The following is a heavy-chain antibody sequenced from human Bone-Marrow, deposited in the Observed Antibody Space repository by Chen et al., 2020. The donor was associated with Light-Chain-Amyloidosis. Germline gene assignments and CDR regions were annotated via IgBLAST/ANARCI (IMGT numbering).Heavy chain of an antibody. V-gene: IGHV1-18*01. Sequence: QVQLVQSGAEVKKPGASVKVSCKASGYTFTSYGISWVRQAPGQGLEWMGWISAYNGNTNYAQKLQGRVTMTTDTSTSTAYMELRSLGSDDTAVDYCARGLAGITIFGVVTAPDYWGQGTLVTCLL. CDR2: ISAYNGNT. J-gene: IGHJ4*02. CDR3: ARGLAGITIFGVVTAPDY. D-gene: IGHD3-3*01. CDR1: GYTFTSYG.